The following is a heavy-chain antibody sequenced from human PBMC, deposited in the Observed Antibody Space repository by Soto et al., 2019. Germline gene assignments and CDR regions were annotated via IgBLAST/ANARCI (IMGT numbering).Heavy chain of an antibody. J-gene: IGHJ6*02. V-gene: IGHV1-18*01. CDR3: ARDRFLEWLPTIYRERDYYYYGMDV. D-gene: IGHD3-3*01. CDR1: GYTFTSYG. Sequence: QVQLVQSGAEVKKPGASVKVSCKASGYTFTSYGISWVRQAPGQGLEWMGWISAYNGNTNYAQKLQGRVTMTTDTSTSTAYMELRSLRSDDTAVYYCARDRFLEWLPTIYRERDYYYYGMDVWGQGTTVTVSS. CDR2: ISAYNGNT.